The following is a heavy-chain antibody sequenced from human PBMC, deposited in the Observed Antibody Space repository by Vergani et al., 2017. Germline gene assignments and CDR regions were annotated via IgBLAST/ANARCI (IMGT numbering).Heavy chain of an antibody. CDR1: GYTFTGYY. J-gene: IGHJ3*02. V-gene: IGHV1-2*02. CDR2: INPNSGGP. D-gene: IGHD2-2*01. Sequence: QVQLVQSGAEVKKPGASVKVSCKASGYTFTGYYMHWVRQAPGQGLEWMGWINPNSGGPNYAQNFQGRVTITRDTSISTDYMELSRLRSDDTAVYYCANRGYCSSNNCYEAAFDSWGEGTMVTVSA. CDR3: ANRGYCSSNNCYEAAFDS.